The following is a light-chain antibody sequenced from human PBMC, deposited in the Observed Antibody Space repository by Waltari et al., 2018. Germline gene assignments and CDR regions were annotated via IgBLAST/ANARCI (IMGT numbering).Light chain of an antibody. CDR2: FRSYLDK. CDR1: RGITVCGRK. J-gene: IGLJ2*01. Sequence: QAVLTQPSSLSPPPGASARLACPFHRGITVCGRKLYWYHQKPGRPPRYRLRFRSYLDKQQDSGLPRRFSGSKDASANAGILLISGLQSEDEADYYSMIWNNSASVFGGGTTLTVL. V-gene: IGLV5-45*02. CDR3: MIWNNSASV.